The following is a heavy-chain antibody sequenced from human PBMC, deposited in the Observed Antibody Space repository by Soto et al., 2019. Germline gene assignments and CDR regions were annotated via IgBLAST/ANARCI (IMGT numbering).Heavy chain of an antibody. CDR1: GFTFSSYA. Sequence: EVQLLESGGGLVQPGGSLRLSCAASGFTFSSYAMTWVRQAPGKGLEWVSGISGSGGSTYYADSVKGRFTISRDNSKNTLYLQMNSLRAEDTAVYYCAKGPYSGWVPDYWGQGTLVTVSS. J-gene: IGHJ4*02. CDR2: ISGSGGST. V-gene: IGHV3-23*01. CDR3: AKGPYSGWVPDY. D-gene: IGHD6-19*01.